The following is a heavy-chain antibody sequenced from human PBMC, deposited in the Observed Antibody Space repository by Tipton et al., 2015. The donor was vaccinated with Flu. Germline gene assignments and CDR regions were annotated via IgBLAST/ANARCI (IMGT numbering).Heavy chain of an antibody. CDR3: ARLDRGYFDY. CDR1: GVSLISHY. V-gene: IGHV4-59*11. CDR2: IFHSGST. Sequence: TLSLTCTVSGVSLISHYWAWVRQPPGKGLEFIGDIFHSGSTSYNPSLKSRVTMSVDTSQNQFSLKLFSTTAADTAIYYCARLDRGYFDYWGLGTLVTVPS. D-gene: IGHD2-2*03. J-gene: IGHJ4*02.